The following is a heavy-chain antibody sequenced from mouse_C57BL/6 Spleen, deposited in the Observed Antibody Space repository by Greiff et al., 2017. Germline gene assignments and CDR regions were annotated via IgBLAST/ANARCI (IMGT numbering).Heavy chain of an antibody. Sequence: QVQLQQPGAELVKPGASVKLSCKASGYTFTSYWMQWVKQRPGQGLEWIGEIDPSDSYTNYNQKFKGKATLTVDTSSSTAYMQLSSLTSEDSAVYYCARSNYGSSYLDYWGQGTTLTVSS. D-gene: IGHD1-1*01. CDR2: IDPSDSYT. V-gene: IGHV1-50*01. J-gene: IGHJ2*01. CDR1: GYTFTSYW. CDR3: ARSNYGSSYLDY.